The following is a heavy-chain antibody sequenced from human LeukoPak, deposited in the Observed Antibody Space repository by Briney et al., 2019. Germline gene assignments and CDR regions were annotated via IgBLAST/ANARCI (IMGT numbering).Heavy chain of an antibody. D-gene: IGHD2-15*01. Sequence: ASVKVSCKASGYTFTDYYMHWVRQALGQGLEWMGLINPNSGGTIYAQKFQGRVTMTRDTSVSTAYMELSRLRSDDTAVYYCARDRYISVDKAAGDSWGQGTLITVSS. J-gene: IGHJ4*02. CDR2: INPNSGGT. CDR3: ARDRYISVDKAAGDS. V-gene: IGHV1-2*02. CDR1: GYTFTDYY.